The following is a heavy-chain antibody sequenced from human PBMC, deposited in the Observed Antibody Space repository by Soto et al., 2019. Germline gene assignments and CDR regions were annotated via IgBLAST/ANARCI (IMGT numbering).Heavy chain of an antibody. CDR3: AKGQIVVAAFDY. J-gene: IGHJ4*02. V-gene: IGHV3-30*18. D-gene: IGHD6-19*01. CDR1: GFTFSSYG. CDR2: ISYDGSNK. Sequence: GGSLRLSCAASGFTFSSYGMHWVRQAPGKGLEWVAVISYDGSNKYYADSVKGRFTISRDNSKNTLYLQMNSLRAEDTAVYYCAKGQIVVAAFDYWGQGTLVTVSS.